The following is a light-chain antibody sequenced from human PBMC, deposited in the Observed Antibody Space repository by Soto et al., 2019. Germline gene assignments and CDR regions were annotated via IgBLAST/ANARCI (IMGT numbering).Light chain of an antibody. CDR2: GSS. Sequence: DIEITQYQSSVSASVGDIVTSACRASQWVSDWVAWYQQKPGEAPKLLIYGSSSLLSGVPSRFSGTRSGTDFTLTISSLQPEDFATYYCQELNSYPRTFGQGTRLEV. J-gene: IGKJ5*01. CDR1: QWVSDW. CDR3: QELNSYPRT. V-gene: IGKV1-12*01.